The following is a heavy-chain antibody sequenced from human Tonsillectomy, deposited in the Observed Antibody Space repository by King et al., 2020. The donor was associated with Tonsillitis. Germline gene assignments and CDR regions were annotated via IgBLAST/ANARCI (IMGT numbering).Heavy chain of an antibody. Sequence: QVQLQASGPGLVRPSQTLSLTCTVSRGSISSDRYYLSWIRQPAGKGLEWIGRIYSSGSTNYNPSLKSRVTIPVDTSKNHVSLKLSSMTAADTAVYYCARAEIGASFDSWGQGTLVTVSS. V-gene: IGHV4-61*02. J-gene: IGHJ4*02. CDR3: ARAEIGASFDS. D-gene: IGHD1-26*01. CDR2: IYSSGST. CDR1: RGSISSDRYY.